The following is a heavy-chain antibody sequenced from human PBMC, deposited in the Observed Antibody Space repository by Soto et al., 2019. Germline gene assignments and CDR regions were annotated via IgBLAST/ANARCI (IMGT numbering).Heavy chain of an antibody. Sequence: QITLKESGPPLVKPTQPLTLTCTFSGFSLRISGVGVGWIRQPPGKALEWLALIYWDDDKRYSPSLKSRLTITKDTSKNQVVLTMTNMDPVDTATYYCAHSATVSDAFDIWGQGTMVTVSS. CDR3: AHSATVSDAFDI. CDR1: GFSLRISGVG. D-gene: IGHD2-15*01. V-gene: IGHV2-5*02. CDR2: IYWDDDK. J-gene: IGHJ3*02.